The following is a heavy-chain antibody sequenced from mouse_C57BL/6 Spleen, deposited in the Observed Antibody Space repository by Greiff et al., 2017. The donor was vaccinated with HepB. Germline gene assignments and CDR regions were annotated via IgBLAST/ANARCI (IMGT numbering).Heavy chain of an antibody. CDR1: GYAFSGYW. CDR3: ATPVFDV. CDR2: IYPGDGDT. V-gene: IGHV1-80*01. J-gene: IGHJ1*03. Sequence: VKLMESGAELVKPGASVKISCKASGYAFSGYWMNWVKQRPGKGLEWIGQIYPGDGDTNYNGKFKGKATLTADKSSSTAYMQLSSLTSEDSAVYFCATPVFDVWGTGTTVTVSS.